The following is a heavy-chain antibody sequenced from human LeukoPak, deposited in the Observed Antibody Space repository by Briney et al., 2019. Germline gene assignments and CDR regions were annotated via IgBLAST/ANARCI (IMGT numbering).Heavy chain of an antibody. J-gene: IGHJ3*02. V-gene: IGHV1-69*04. CDR2: IIPILGIA. CDR1: GGTFSSYA. D-gene: IGHD3-22*01. CDR3: ARDTMINAFDI. Sequence: SVKVSCKASGGTFSSYAISWVRQAPGQGLEWMGRIIPILGIANYAQKFQGRVTITADKSTSTAYMELSSLRSEDTAVYYCARDTMINAFDIWGQGTMVTVSS.